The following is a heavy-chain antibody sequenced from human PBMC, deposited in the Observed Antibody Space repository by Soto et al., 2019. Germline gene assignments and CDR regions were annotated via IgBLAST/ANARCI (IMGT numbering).Heavy chain of an antibody. V-gene: IGHV4-4*02. Sequence: QVYLQESGPGLVKPSGTLSLTCSVSGDSISKNYWWSWVRQSPGKGLEWIGEIYQSGDTKYDPSLKSRVLMSVDTFNTQFSLTLRSVTAADTAIYFCARLRGFGLLDYWGQGMLVTVSS. CDR3: ARLRGFGLLDY. J-gene: IGHJ4*02. CDR2: IYQSGDT. CDR1: GDSISKNYW. D-gene: IGHD3-10*01.